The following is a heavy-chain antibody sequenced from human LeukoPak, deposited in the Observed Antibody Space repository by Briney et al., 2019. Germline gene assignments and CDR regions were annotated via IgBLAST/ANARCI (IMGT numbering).Heavy chain of an antibody. V-gene: IGHV1-18*01. CDR2: ISAYNGNT. D-gene: IGHD3-22*01. Sequence: ASVKVSCKASGYIFTSYGISWVRQAPGQGLEWMGWISAYNGNTNYAQKLQGRVTMTTDTSTSTAYMELRSLRSDDTAVYYCARGSRRVYYYDSSGSDFDYWGQGTLVTVSS. CDR3: ARGSRRVYYYDSSGSDFDY. CDR1: GYIFTSYG. J-gene: IGHJ4*02.